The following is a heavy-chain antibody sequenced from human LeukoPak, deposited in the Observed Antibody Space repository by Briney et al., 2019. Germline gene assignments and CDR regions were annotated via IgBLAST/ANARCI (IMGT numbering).Heavy chain of an antibody. Sequence: PGGSLRLSCAASGFTFSSSWMAWVRQAPGKGLEWVSAISDDFGTYHADSVKGRFTISRDNSRNTLYLQMTSLRAEDTAVYYCARGNSGHCTGATCYALDYWGQGTLVTVSS. CDR2: ISDDFGT. J-gene: IGHJ4*02. CDR1: GFTFSSSW. D-gene: IGHD2-2*01. CDR3: ARGNSGHCTGATCYALDY. V-gene: IGHV3-23*01.